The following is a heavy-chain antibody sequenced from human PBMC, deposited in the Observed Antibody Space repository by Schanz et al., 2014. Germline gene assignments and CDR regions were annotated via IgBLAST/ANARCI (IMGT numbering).Heavy chain of an antibody. J-gene: IGHJ3*02. CDR3: ARVHIATYRYNSPGAFDI. CDR1: NYIFTKYY. CDR2: INPYDDTI. Sequence: QVQLVQSGAEVKKPGASVKLSCKASNYIFTKYYIHCVRQAPGQGLEWMGLINPYDDTIDYAKKFQGRVNMTRDTVTTTVHLELTRLRTDDTAIYYCARVHIATYRYNSPGAFDIWGQGTRVTVSS. D-gene: IGHD3-16*02. V-gene: IGHV1-46*01.